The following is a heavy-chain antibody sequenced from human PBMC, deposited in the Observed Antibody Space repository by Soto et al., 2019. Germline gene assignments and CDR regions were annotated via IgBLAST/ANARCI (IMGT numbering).Heavy chain of an antibody. J-gene: IGHJ5*02. D-gene: IGHD3-22*01. CDR2: TYYRSKWYS. Sequence: PSQTLSLTCAISGDSVSSNSAAWNWIRQSPSRGLEWLGRTYYRSKWYSDYAVSVKSRITINPDTSKNQFSLQLNSVTPEDTAVYYCAGYYYDSSGDNWFDPWGQGTLVTVSS. CDR3: AGYYYDSSGDNWFDP. V-gene: IGHV6-1*01. CDR1: GDSVSSNSAA.